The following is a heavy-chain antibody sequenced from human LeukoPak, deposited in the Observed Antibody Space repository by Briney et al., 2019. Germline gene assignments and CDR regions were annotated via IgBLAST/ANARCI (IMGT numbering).Heavy chain of an antibody. V-gene: IGHV5-51*01. CDR3: ARHGGYYDSSGYYPPGDY. J-gene: IGHJ4*02. CDR1: GYSFNSYW. Sequence: GESLKISCKGSGYSFNSYWIGWVRQMPGKGLEWMGIIYPGDSDTRYSPSFQGQVTISADKSISTAYLQWSSLKASDTAMYYCARHGGYYDSSGYYPPGDYWGQGTLVTVSS. CDR2: IYPGDSDT. D-gene: IGHD3-22*01.